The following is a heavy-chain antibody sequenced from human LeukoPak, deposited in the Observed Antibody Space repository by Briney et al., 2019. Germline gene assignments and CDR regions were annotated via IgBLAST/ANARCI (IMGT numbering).Heavy chain of an antibody. CDR3: ARAYSSGWYEGYFDY. D-gene: IGHD6-19*01. V-gene: IGHV3-20*04. CDR2: INWNGGST. Sequence: PGGSLRLSCAASGFTFDDYGMSWVRQAPGKGLEWVSGINWNGGSTGYADSVEGRFTISRDNAKNSLYLQMNSLRAEDTALYYCARAYSSGWYEGYFDYWGQGTLVTVSS. CDR1: GFTFDDYG. J-gene: IGHJ4*02.